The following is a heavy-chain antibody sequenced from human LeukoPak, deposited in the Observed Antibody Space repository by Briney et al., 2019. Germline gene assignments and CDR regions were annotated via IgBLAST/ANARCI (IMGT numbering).Heavy chain of an antibody. CDR1: GYSISSGYY. V-gene: IGHV4-38-2*02. Sequence: SETLSLTCTVSGYSISSGYYWGWIRQPPGKGLEWIGAIYYNGRSTYYNPSLKSRVTISVDTSKNQFSLRLSSVTAADTAVYYCASSGYYRTESWFDPWGQGTLVTVSS. J-gene: IGHJ5*02. CDR2: IYYNGRST. CDR3: ASSGYYRTESWFDP. D-gene: IGHD3-22*01.